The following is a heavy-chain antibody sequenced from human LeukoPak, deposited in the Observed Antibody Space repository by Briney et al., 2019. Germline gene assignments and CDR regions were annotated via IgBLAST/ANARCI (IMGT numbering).Heavy chain of an antibody. J-gene: IGHJ4*02. CDR3: ARPGPHGATSY. V-gene: IGHV4-34*01. Sequence: SETLSLTCAVYGGSLSGYYRSWIRQPPGKGLEWIGEINHSGSTNYNPSLKSRVTISVDTSKNQFSLKLSSVTAADTAVYYCARPGPHGATSYWGQGTLVTVSS. CDR1: GGSLSGYY. D-gene: IGHD4-17*01. CDR2: INHSGST.